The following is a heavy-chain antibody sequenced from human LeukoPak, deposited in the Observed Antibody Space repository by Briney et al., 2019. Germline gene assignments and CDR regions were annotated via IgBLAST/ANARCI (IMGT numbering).Heavy chain of an antibody. D-gene: IGHD6-13*01. CDR1: GGSISSGGYY. CDR2: IYYSGST. CDR3: ARDGRSSPQYYGMDV. J-gene: IGHJ6*02. V-gene: IGHV4-31*03. Sequence: SETLSLTCTVSGGSISSGGYYWSWIRQHPGKGLEWIGYIYYSGSTYYNPSLKSRVTISVDTSKNQFSLKLSSVTAADTAVYYCARDGRSSPQYYGMDVWGQGTTVTVSS.